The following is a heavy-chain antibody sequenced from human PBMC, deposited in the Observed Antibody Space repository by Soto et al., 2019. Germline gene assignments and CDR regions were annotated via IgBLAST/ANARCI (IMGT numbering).Heavy chain of an antibody. V-gene: IGHV1-18*01. CDR1: GYTFTSYG. Sequence: ASVKVSCKASGYTFTSYGISWVRQAPGQGLEWMGWISAYNGNTNYAQKLQGRVTMTTDTSTSTAYMELRSLRSDDTAVYYCARDGSSVAVVAYYYYYGMDVWGQGTTVTVSS. D-gene: IGHD6-19*01. J-gene: IGHJ6*02. CDR2: ISAYNGNT. CDR3: ARDGSSVAVVAYYYYYGMDV.